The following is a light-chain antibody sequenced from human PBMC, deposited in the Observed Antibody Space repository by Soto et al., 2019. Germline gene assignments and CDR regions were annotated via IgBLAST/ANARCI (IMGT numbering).Light chain of an antibody. V-gene: IGLV1-47*01. Sequence: QSVLTQPPSASGTPGQRVSISCSGSRSNIGRNYVYWYQQLPGTAPKLLIQRNNERPSGVPDRFSGSNSGTSVSLAISGLRSEDEATYYCAAWDDTLNAQVFGGGTQLTVL. CDR1: RSNIGRNY. J-gene: IGLJ3*02. CDR2: RNN. CDR3: AAWDDTLNAQV.